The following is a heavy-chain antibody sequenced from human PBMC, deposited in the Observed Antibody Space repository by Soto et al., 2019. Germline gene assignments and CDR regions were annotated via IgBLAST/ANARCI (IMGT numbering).Heavy chain of an antibody. CDR3: AKDGDYASYFDY. CDR2: ISYDGSNK. D-gene: IGHD4-17*01. Sequence: ESGGGVVQPGRSLRLSCAASGFTFSSYGMHWVRQAPGKGLEWVAVISYDGSNKYYADSVKGRFTISRDNSKNTLYLQMNSLRAEDTAVYYCAKDGDYASYFDYWGQGTLVTVSS. J-gene: IGHJ4*02. CDR1: GFTFSSYG. V-gene: IGHV3-30*18.